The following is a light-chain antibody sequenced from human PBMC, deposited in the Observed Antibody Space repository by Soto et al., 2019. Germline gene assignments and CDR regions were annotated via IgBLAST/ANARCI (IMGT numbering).Light chain of an antibody. CDR2: AAS. CDR1: RTLNNY. V-gene: IGKV1-39*01. Sequence: DIQMTQSPSSVSASVGDRITITCRASRTLNNYLTWFQQKPGKAPKVLIYAASTLQSGVPSRFSGSGSGAEFTLTISSLQPEDFATYYCQQSFSPLLTFGGGTKVDIK. J-gene: IGKJ4*01. CDR3: QQSFSPLLT.